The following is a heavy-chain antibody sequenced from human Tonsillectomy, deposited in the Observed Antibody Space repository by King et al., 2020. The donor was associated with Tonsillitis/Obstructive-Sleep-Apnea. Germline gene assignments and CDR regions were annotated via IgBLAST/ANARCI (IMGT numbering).Heavy chain of an antibody. CDR2: IDATGNHV. Sequence: VQLVESGGGLVKPGGSLMLSCEASAFAFAYYTFDWVRQAPGKGLEWVSSIDATGNHVYYADSVKGRFTISRDNAKKSLYLEMTSLRADDTAVYYCARDLSIAYFDYWGQGTWSPSPQ. CDR1: AFAFAYYT. V-gene: IGHV3-21*01. J-gene: IGHJ4*02. CDR3: ARDLSIAYFDY.